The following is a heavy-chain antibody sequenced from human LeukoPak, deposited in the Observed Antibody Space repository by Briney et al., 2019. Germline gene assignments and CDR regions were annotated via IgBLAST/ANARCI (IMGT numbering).Heavy chain of an antibody. CDR3: ARSYYSGNSRGLFDP. CDR1: EFTFSSYW. D-gene: IGHD4-23*01. CDR2: INSDGSST. V-gene: IGHV3-74*01. J-gene: IGHJ5*02. Sequence: PGGSLRLSCAASEFTFSSYWMHWVRQVPGKGLVWVSRINSDGSSTDYADSVKGRFTISRDNAKNTLYLQMSSLRAEDTALYYCARSYYSGNSRGLFDPWGQGTLVTVSS.